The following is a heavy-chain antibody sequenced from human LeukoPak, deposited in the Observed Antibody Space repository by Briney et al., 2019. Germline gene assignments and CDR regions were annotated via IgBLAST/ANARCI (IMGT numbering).Heavy chain of an antibody. J-gene: IGHJ6*02. Sequence: PGGSLRLPCVGSGLTFSGFEMNWVPQAPGKGLEWVAVIWYDGSNKYYADSVKGRFTISRDNSKNTLYLQMNSLRAEDTAVYYCARDRDSSSWYYYYYYGMDVWGQGTTVTVSS. CDR1: GLTFSGFE. V-gene: IGHV3-33*08. CDR2: IWYDGSNK. D-gene: IGHD6-13*01. CDR3: ARDRDSSSWYYYYYYGMDV.